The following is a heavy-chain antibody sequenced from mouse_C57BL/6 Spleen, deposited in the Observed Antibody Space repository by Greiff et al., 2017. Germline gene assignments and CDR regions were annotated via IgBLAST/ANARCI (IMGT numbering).Heavy chain of an antibody. D-gene: IGHD2-5*01. CDR2: IDPSDSET. Sequence: QVQLQQPGAELVRPGSSVKLSCKASGYTFTSYWMHWVKQRPIQGLEWIGNIDPSDSETHYNQKFKDKATLTVDKSSSTAYMQLSSLTSEDSAVYYCARESYSNSSYFDYWGQGTTLTVSS. J-gene: IGHJ2*01. V-gene: IGHV1-52*01. CDR3: ARESYSNSSYFDY. CDR1: GYTFTSYW.